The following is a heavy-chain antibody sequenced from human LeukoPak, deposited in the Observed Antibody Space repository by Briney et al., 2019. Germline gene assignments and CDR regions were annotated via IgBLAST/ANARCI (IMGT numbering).Heavy chain of an antibody. CDR3: ATSSGSHPLSWYFDL. CDR2: IYTSGST. CDR1: GGSISSYY. D-gene: IGHD1-26*01. J-gene: IGHJ2*01. Sequence: SETLSLTCTVSGGSISSYYWSWIRQPAGKGLEWIGRIYTSGSTNYNPSLKSRVTMSVDTSKNQFSLKLSSVTAADTAVYYCATSSGSHPLSWYFDLWGRGTLVTVSS. V-gene: IGHV4-4*07.